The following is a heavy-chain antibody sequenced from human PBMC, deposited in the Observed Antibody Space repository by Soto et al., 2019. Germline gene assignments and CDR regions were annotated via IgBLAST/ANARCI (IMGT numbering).Heavy chain of an antibody. D-gene: IGHD6-13*01. Sequence: GGSLRLSCAASGFTFSSYAMHWVRQAPGKGLEWVAVISYDGGNKYYADSVKGRFTISRDNSKNTLYLQMNSLRAEDTAVYYCARDRGSSSWYGRNYYYYGMDVWGQGTTVTVSS. J-gene: IGHJ6*02. V-gene: IGHV3-30-3*01. CDR2: ISYDGGNK. CDR3: ARDRGSSSWYGRNYYYYGMDV. CDR1: GFTFSSYA.